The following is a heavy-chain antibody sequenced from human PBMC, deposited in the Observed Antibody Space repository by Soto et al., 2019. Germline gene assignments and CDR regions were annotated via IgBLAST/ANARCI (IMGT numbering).Heavy chain of an antibody. Sequence: QVQLVESGGGVVQPGRSLRLSCAASGFTFSSYGMHWVRQAPGKGLEWVAVISYDGSNRYYADSVKGRFTISRDNSKNTLYLQMNSLRAEDTAVYYCAKYTRYCGGDCYAYYYYYGMDVWGQGTTVTVSS. J-gene: IGHJ6*02. V-gene: IGHV3-30*18. D-gene: IGHD2-21*02. CDR3: AKYTRYCGGDCYAYYYYYGMDV. CDR2: ISYDGSNR. CDR1: GFTFSSYG.